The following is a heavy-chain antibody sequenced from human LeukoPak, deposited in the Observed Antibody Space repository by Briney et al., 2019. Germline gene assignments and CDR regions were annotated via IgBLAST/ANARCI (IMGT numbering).Heavy chain of an antibody. Sequence: GGSLRLSCAASGFTLSSYNTNWVRQAPGKGLEWVSYISSSSTTIYYADSVKGRFTISRDNAKNSLYLQMNSLRDEDTAVFYCARARGSGWDAFDIWGQGTMVTVSS. CDR3: ARARGSGWDAFDI. J-gene: IGHJ3*02. D-gene: IGHD6-19*01. CDR2: ISSSSTTI. V-gene: IGHV3-48*02. CDR1: GFTLSSYN.